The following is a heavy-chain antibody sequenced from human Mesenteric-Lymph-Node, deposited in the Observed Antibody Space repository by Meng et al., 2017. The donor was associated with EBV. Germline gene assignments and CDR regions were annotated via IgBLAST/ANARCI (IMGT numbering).Heavy chain of an antibody. Sequence: AHLQESGPGLVKPSQTVSRTCAVSGGSIAGGSYWSWVRQPPGKGLEWIAFIHYSGDTYYNPSLKSRLTISVDTSKDQFSLRLRSVTAADTAVYYCARRSGSYYGYFDYWGQGTLVTVSS. D-gene: IGHD1-26*01. CDR2: IHYSGDT. V-gene: IGHV4-30-4*01. J-gene: IGHJ4*02. CDR1: GGSIAGGSY. CDR3: ARRSGSYYGYFDY.